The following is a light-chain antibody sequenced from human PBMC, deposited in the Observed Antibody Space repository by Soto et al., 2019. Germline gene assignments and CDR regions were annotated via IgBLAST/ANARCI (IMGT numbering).Light chain of an antibody. V-gene: IGKV3-20*01. CDR2: GAS. CDR3: QQYGSSPPIT. J-gene: IGKJ5*01. Sequence: EIGLTRSPGTLSLSPGERATLSCRASKSVSSSYLAWYQQKPGQAPRLLIYGASSRATGIPDRFSGSGSGTDFTLTISRLEPEDFAVYYCQQYGSSPPITFVQGTRLEIK. CDR1: KSVSSSY.